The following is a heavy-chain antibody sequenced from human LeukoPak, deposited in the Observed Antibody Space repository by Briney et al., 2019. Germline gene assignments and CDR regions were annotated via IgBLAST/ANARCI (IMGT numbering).Heavy chain of an antibody. V-gene: IGHV4-4*07. CDR2: IYTSGST. J-gene: IGHJ1*01. CDR1: GGSISSYY. CDR3: VRDHYYNSSGYTFRH. Sequence: PSETLSLTCTVSGGSISSYYWSWIRQPVGKGLEWIGRIYTSGSTNYNPSLKSRVTMSVDTSKNQFYLKLDSVTAADTAMYYCVRDHYYNSSGYTFRHWGQGTLVTVSS. D-gene: IGHD3-22*01.